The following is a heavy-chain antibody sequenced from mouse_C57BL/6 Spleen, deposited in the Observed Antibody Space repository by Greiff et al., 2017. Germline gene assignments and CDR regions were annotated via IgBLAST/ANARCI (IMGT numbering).Heavy chain of an antibody. Sequence: EVQLQQSGTVLARPGASVKMSCKTSGYTFTSSWMHWVKQRPGQGLEWIGAIYPGNSDTSYNQKFKGKAKLTAVTSASTAYMELSSLTNEDSAVYYCALYYYGKGLDYWGQGTTLTVSS. V-gene: IGHV1-5*01. CDR2: IYPGNSDT. CDR1: GYTFTSSW. J-gene: IGHJ2*01. D-gene: IGHD1-1*01. CDR3: ALYYYGKGLDY.